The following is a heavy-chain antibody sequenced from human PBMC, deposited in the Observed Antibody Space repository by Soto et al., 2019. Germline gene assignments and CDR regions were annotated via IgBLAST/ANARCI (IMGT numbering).Heavy chain of an antibody. J-gene: IGHJ4*01. CDR2: IYESGST. D-gene: IGHD3-9*01. CDR3: ARDGRGAGYHDY. Sequence: HLQLQESGSGLVKPSQTLSLTCDVSGDSISSGGYSWSWIRQPPGKGLEWIGYIYESGSTYYNSSLKSRVTISVDRSKNQFSLTLISVTAADTAVYFCARDGRGAGYHDYWGHGTLVTVSS. CDR1: GDSISSGGYS. V-gene: IGHV4-30-2*01.